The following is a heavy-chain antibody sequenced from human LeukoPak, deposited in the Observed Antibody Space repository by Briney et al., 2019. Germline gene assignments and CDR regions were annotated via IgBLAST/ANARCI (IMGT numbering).Heavy chain of an antibody. CDR1: GYTFNNYG. CDR2: ISAYNGDT. CDR3: ARDPTNTSGYYAYFDY. Sequence: GASVKVSCKASGYTFNNYGISWVRQAPGQGLEWMGWISAYNGDTHYAQNLQGRVTMTTDISTSTAYMELRSLRSDDTAVYYCARDPTNTSGYYAYFDYWGQGSLVTVSS. D-gene: IGHD5-12*01. J-gene: IGHJ4*02. V-gene: IGHV1-18*01.